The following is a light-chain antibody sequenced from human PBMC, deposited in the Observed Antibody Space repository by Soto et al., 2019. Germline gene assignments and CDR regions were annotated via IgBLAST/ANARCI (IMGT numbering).Light chain of an antibody. V-gene: IGLV2-23*02. J-gene: IGLJ1*01. CDR3: CSYAGDTTFFV. CDR1: ISDVGSYYP. CDR2: EVN. Sequence: QSALTQPASMSGSPGQSITISCTGTISDVGSYYPVSWFQQHPGKAPKLIIYEVNKRPSGVSDRFSGSKSGNTASLTISGLQAADEAEYYCCSYAGDTTFFVFGTGTKVTVL.